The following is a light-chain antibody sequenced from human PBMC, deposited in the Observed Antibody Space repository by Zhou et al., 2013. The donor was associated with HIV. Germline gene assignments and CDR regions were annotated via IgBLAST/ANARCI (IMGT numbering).Light chain of an antibody. Sequence: DIVMTQSALSQPVTPGEPASISCRSSQSLLHSYGYNYLDWYLQKPGQSPQLLIYLGSNRASGVPDRFSGSGSGTDFTLKISRVEAEDVGVYYCMQALQTPRTFGQGTRLEIK. V-gene: IGKV2-28*01. CDR3: MQALQTPRT. J-gene: IGKJ5*01. CDR2: LGS. CDR1: QSLLHSYGYNY.